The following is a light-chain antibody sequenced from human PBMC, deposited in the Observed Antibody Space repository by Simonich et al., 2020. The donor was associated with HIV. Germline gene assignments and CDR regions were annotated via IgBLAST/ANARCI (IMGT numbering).Light chain of an antibody. Sequence: EIVMTQSPATLSVSPGERATLSCRASQSVSSNLAWYEQKPGQAPRLLIYGASTRATGIPDRFSGSGSGTDFTLTISRLAPEDFAVYYCQQYGRSPYTFGQGTKLEIK. CDR2: GAS. CDR1: QSVSSN. V-gene: IGKV3-20*01. CDR3: QQYGRSPYT. J-gene: IGKJ2*01.